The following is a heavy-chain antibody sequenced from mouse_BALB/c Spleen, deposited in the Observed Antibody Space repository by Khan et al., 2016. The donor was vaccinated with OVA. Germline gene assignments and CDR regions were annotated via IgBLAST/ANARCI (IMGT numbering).Heavy chain of an antibody. Sequence: QVRLQQSGAELVRPGVSVKISCKGSGYTFTDYAMHWVKQSHAKSLEWIGVISTYYGDADYNQKFKGKATLTVDKSSSNANMEHASLTSEDTAIYYCARGSGNSRFAYWGQGTLVTVSS. J-gene: IGHJ3*01. D-gene: IGHD1-3*01. CDR1: GYTFTDYA. CDR3: ARGSGNSRFAY. V-gene: IGHV1S137*01. CDR2: ISTYYGDA.